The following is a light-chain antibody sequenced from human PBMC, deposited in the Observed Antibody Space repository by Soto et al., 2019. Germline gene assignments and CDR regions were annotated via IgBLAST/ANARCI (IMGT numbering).Light chain of an antibody. Sequence: DIQMTQSPSTLSASVGDRVTITCRASQSISSWLAWYQQKPGKAPKLLIYKASSLESGVPLRFSGSGSGTDFTLTISSLQPDDFATYYCQKYNTYPGTFGQGTKVDIK. V-gene: IGKV1-5*03. CDR3: QKYNTYPGT. CDR2: KAS. J-gene: IGKJ1*01. CDR1: QSISSW.